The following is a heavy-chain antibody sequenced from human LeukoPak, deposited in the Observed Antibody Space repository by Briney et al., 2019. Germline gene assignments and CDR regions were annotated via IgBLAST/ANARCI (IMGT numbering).Heavy chain of an antibody. CDR2: INPNSGGT. Sequence: GSSVKVSCKASGYTSTGYYMHWVRQAPGQGLEWMGWINPNSGGTNYAQKFQGRVTMTRDTSISTAYMELSRLRSEDTAVYYCATVDIILRAFDIWGQGTMVTVSS. CDR1: GYTSTGYY. J-gene: IGHJ3*02. V-gene: IGHV1-2*02. CDR3: ATVDIILRAFDI. D-gene: IGHD2-15*01.